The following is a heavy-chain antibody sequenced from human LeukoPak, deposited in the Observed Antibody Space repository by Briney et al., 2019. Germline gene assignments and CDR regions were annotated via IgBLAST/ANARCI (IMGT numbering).Heavy chain of an antibody. D-gene: IGHD2-2*01. Sequence: GASVKVSCKASGYTFTGYYMHWVRQAPGQGLEWMGWINPNSGGTNYAQKFQGRVTMTRDTSISTAYMELSRLRSDDTAVYYCARVDVVVPAAIGLDYWGQGTLVTVSS. CDR3: ARVDVVVPAAIGLDY. CDR1: GYTFTGYY. V-gene: IGHV1-2*02. J-gene: IGHJ4*02. CDR2: INPNSGGT.